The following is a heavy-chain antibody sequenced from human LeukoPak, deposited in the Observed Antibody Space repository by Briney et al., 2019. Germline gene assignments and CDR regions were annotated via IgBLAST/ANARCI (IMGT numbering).Heavy chain of an antibody. CDR2: ISYDGSNK. V-gene: IGHV3-30*18. J-gene: IGHJ6*02. CDR1: GFTFSSYW. Sequence: GGSLRLSCAASGFTFSSYWMHWVRQAPGKGLEWVAVISYDGSNKYYADSVKGRFTISRDNSKNTLYLQMNSLRAEDTAVYYCAKDSSRPRVYGMDVWGQGTTVTVSS. D-gene: IGHD2-2*01. CDR3: AKDSSRPRVYGMDV.